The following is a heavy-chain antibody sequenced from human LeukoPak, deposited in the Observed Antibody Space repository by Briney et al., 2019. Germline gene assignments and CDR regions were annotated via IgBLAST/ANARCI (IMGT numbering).Heavy chain of an antibody. CDR2: VHLSGAT. CDR1: GGSITTTNW. V-gene: IGHV4-4*02. Sequence: SGTLSLTCAVSGGSITTTNWWSWVRQPPGKGLEWIGEVHLSGATNCNPSLESRVSMSIDKSKNHLSLEVTSVTAADTAIYYCTRESGAFSPFGFWGQGTLLTVSS. D-gene: IGHD1-26*01. CDR3: TRESGAFSPFGF. J-gene: IGHJ4*02.